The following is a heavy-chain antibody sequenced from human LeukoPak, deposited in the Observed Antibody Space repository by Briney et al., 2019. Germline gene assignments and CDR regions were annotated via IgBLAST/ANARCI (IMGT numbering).Heavy chain of an antibody. CDR2: IRSKAYGGTT. D-gene: IGHD3-16*01. Sequence: AGGSLRLSCTASGFTFGDYAMSWVRQAPGKGLEWVGFIRSKAYGGTTDYAASVKGRFTISRDDSKSIAYLQMNSLKTEDTAVYYCPRDLSLGGDGYYMDVWGKGTTVTISS. V-gene: IGHV3-49*04. CDR3: PRDLSLGGDGYYMDV. CDR1: GFTFGDYA. J-gene: IGHJ6*03.